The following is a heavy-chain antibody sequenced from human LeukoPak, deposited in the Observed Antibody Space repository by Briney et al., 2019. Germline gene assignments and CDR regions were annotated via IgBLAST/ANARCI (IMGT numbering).Heavy chain of an antibody. CDR2: ISAYNGNT. V-gene: IGHV1-18*01. CDR3: ARYMVRGVIILGY. J-gene: IGHJ4*02. CDR1: GYSFTSYG. Sequence: GESLKISCKGSGYSFTSYGISWVRQAPGQGLEWMGWISAYNGNTNYAQKLQGRVTMTTDTSTSTAYMELRSLRSDDTAVYYCARYMVRGVIILGYWGQGTLVTVSS. D-gene: IGHD3-10*01.